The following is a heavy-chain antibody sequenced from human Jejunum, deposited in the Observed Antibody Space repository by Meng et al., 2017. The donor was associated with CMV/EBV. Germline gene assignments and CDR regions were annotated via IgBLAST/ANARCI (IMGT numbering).Heavy chain of an antibody. CDR2: IYHSGST. V-gene: IGHV4-4*02. J-gene: IGHJ4*02. CDR1: GGSMGRTKR. CDR3: ARADKVRFDY. Sequence: EQVQEAGPGLVKPAGTRPPTCAVSGGSMGRTKRWSWVRQPPGKGLEWIGEIYHSGSTNYNPSLKSRVSISVDKSKNQFSLKLSSVTAADTAVYYCARADKVRFDYWGQGTLVTVSS.